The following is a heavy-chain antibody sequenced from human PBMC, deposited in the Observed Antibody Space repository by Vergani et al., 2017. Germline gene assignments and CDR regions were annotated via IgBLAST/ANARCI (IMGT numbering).Heavy chain of an antibody. J-gene: IGHJ5*02. CDR1: GFPFSSYA. D-gene: IGHD6-6*01. CDR3: ATPGGAALRGGWFDP. Sequence: EVQLLESGGGLVQPGGSLRLSCAASGFPFSSYAMSWVRQAPGKGLEWVSAISGSGGSTYYADSVKGRFTISRDNSKNTLYLQMNSLRAEDTAVYYCATPGGAALRGGWFDPWGQGTLVTVSS. V-gene: IGHV3-23*01. CDR2: ISGSGGST.